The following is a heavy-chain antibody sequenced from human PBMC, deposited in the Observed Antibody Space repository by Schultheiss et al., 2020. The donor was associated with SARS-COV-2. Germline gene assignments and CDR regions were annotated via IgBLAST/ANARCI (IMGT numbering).Heavy chain of an antibody. D-gene: IGHD3/OR15-3a*01. Sequence: SETLTLTCALYGWSFSGYSWTWIRQPPGKGLEWIGEISHNGSTKYNPSLESGVAISLDTAKNQFSLKLTSVTAADTSLYYCARSFQLILHQASWFDPWGQGTLVTVSS. J-gene: IGHJ5*02. CDR3: ARSFQLILHQASWFDP. CDR2: ISHNGST. V-gene: IGHV4-34*01. CDR1: GWSFSGYS.